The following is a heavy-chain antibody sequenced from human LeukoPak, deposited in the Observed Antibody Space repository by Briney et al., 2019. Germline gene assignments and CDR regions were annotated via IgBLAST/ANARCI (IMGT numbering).Heavy chain of an antibody. Sequence: SVKVSCKASGGTFSSYAISWVRQAPGQGLEWMGGIIPIFGTANYAQKFQGRVTITTDESTSTAYMELSSLRSEDTAVYYCAREGKYCSSTSCYTVPHSYQHWGQGTLVTVSS. D-gene: IGHD2-2*02. V-gene: IGHV1-69*05. CDR1: GGTFSSYA. J-gene: IGHJ1*01. CDR2: IIPIFGTA. CDR3: AREGKYCSSTSCYTVPHSYQH.